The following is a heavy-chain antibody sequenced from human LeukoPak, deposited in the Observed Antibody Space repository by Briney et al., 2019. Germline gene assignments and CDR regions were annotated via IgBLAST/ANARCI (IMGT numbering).Heavy chain of an antibody. D-gene: IGHD3-16*02. Sequence: GGSLRLSCAASGFNFGSYAVDWVRQAPGKGLEWVGDISYDGGYQSYAVTVRGRVTISRDNSKNTLFLQMNSLRPEDAAVYYCATESSLSNWGHGTLVTVSS. CDR1: GFNFGSYA. CDR2: ISYDGGYQ. V-gene: IGHV3-30*03. J-gene: IGHJ4*01. CDR3: ATESSLSN.